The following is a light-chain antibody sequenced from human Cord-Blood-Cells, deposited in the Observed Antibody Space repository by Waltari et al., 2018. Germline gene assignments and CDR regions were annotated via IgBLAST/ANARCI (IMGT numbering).Light chain of an antibody. V-gene: IGLV2-14*01. J-gene: IGLJ1*01. Sequence: QSALTQPASVSGSPGQSITISCTGTSRDVGGYNYVSWYQQHPGKAPKLMIYEVSNRPSGVSNRFSGSKSGNTASLTISGLQAEDEADYYCSSYTSSSRGVFGTGTKVTVL. CDR2: EVS. CDR3: SSYTSSSRGV. CDR1: SRDVGGYNY.